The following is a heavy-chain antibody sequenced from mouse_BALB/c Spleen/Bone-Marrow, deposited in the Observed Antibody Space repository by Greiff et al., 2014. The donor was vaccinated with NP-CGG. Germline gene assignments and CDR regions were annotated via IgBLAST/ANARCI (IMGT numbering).Heavy chain of an antibody. CDR2: ISSGGSYT. CDR3: ARPYDFGAWFAY. Sequence: EVKLMESGGDLVKPGGSLKLSCAASGFTFSSYGMSWVRQTPDKRLEWVATISSGGSYTYYPDSVKGRFTISRDNAKNTLYLQMSSLKSGDTAMYYCARPYDFGAWFAYWGQGTLVTVSA. J-gene: IGHJ3*01. CDR1: GFTFSSYG. V-gene: IGHV5-6*01. D-gene: IGHD2-4*01.